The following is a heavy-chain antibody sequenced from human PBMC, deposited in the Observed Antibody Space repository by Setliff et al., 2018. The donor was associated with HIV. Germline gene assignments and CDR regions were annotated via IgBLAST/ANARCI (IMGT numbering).Heavy chain of an antibody. CDR1: GFKFGEFA. Sequence: GGSLRLSCVASGFKFGEFAMSWVRQAPGKGLEWLSYIDKGGRTTYYAGSVKGRFTISRDNAKNSLYLQMNSLRAEDTALYYCARDHLSSKPTVAIDYWGQGTLVTVSS. CDR2: IDKGGRTT. D-gene: IGHD6-19*01. V-gene: IGHV3-48*03. J-gene: IGHJ4*02. CDR3: ARDHLSSKPTVAIDY.